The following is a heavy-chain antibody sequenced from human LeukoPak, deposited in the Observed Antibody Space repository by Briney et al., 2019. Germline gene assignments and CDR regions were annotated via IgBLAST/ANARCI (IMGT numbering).Heavy chain of an antibody. CDR2: MNPNSGNT. J-gene: IGHJ4*02. Sequence: ASVKVSCKASGYTFTSYDINWRRQATGQGLEWMGWMNPNSGNTGYAQKFQGRVTMTRNTSISTAYMERSSLSSEDTAVYYCARGDRYCSSTSCSLSRRWGAPHTYYFDYWGQGTLVTVSS. D-gene: IGHD2-2*01. CDR1: GYTFTSYD. V-gene: IGHV1-8*01. CDR3: ARGDRYCSSTSCSLSRRWGAPHTYYFDY.